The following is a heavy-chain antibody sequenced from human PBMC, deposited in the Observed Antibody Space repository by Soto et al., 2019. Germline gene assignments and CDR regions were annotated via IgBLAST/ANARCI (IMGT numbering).Heavy chain of an antibody. J-gene: IGHJ6*03. Sequence: GGSLRLSCAASGFTFSSYAMSWVRQAPGKGLEWVSAISGSGGSTYYADSVKGRFTIARNNSKKTLYLQMNSLRAEDTAVSYCAKLHIRDFYYYMDVWGKGTPVTVAS. CDR1: GFTFSSYA. V-gene: IGHV3-23*01. CDR3: AKLHIRDFYYYMDV. CDR2: ISGSGGST.